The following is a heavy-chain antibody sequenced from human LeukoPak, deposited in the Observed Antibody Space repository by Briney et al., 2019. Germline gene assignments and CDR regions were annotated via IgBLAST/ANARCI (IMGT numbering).Heavy chain of an antibody. CDR3: ARGNHLNYYYYMDV. CDR2: IIPILGIA. Sequence: SVKVSCKASGGTFISYIISWVRQAPGQGLEWMGRIIPILGIANYAQKFQGRVTITADKSTSTAYMELSSLRSEDTAVYYCARGNHLNYYYYMDVWGKGTTVTVSS. D-gene: IGHD1-14*01. V-gene: IGHV1-69*02. CDR1: GGTFISYI. J-gene: IGHJ6*03.